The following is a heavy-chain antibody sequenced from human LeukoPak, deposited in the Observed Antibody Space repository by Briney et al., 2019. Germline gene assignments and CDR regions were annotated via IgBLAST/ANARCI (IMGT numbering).Heavy chain of an antibody. V-gene: IGHV4-34*01. CDR3: ARGGGKRMVRGIGWFDP. CDR2: MNHSGSS. D-gene: IGHD3-10*01. Sequence: SETLSLTCAVYGGSFSGYYWSWIRQSSGKGLEWIGEMNHSGSSNYNPSLKSRVTISVDTSKNQFSLKLSSVTAADTAVYYCARGGGKRMVRGIGWFDPWGQGTLVTVSS. J-gene: IGHJ5*02. CDR1: GGSFSGYY.